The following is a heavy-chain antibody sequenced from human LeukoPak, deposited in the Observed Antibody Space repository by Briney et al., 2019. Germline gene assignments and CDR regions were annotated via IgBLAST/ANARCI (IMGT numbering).Heavy chain of an antibody. V-gene: IGHV3-72*01. CDR1: GFTFSDHY. CDR2: ARNKARRYTT. CDR3: AVSLGGGFRNFDY. D-gene: IGHD3-10*01. Sequence: PGGSLRLSCAASGFTFSDHYMAWVRQAPGKGLEWVARARNKARRYTTEYAASVNGRFTISRDDSKSSLYLQMNSLQIEDTAVYYCAVSLGGGFRNFDYWGQGTLVTVSS. J-gene: IGHJ4*02.